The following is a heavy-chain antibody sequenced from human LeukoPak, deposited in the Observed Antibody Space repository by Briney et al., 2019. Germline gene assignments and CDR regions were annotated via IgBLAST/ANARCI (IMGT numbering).Heavy chain of an antibody. Sequence: SETLSLTCAVYGGSFSGYYWSWIRQPPGKGLEWIGEINHSGSTNYNPSLKSRVTISVDTSKNQFSLKLSSVTAADTAVYYCAALGGVGAYDYWGQGTLVTVSS. CDR3: AALGGVGAYDY. CDR2: INHSGST. J-gene: IGHJ4*02. D-gene: IGHD3-16*01. CDR1: GGSFSGYY. V-gene: IGHV4-34*01.